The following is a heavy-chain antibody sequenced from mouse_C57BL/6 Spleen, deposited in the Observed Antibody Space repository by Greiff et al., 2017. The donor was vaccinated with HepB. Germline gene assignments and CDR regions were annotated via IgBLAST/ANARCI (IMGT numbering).Heavy chain of an antibody. CDR1: GYTFTSYW. V-gene: IGHV1-52*01. CDR3: ARSIPSTTVVGHFDY. Sequence: QVQLQQSGAELVRPGSSVKLSCKASGYTFTSYWMHWVKQRPIQGLEWIGNIDPSDSETHYNQKFKDKATLTVDKSSSTAYMQLSSLTSEDSAVYYCARSIPSTTVVGHFDYWGQGTTLTVSS. CDR2: IDPSDSET. D-gene: IGHD1-1*01. J-gene: IGHJ2*01.